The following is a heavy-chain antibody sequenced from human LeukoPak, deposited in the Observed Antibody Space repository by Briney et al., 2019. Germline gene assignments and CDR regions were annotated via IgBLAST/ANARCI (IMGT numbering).Heavy chain of an antibody. J-gene: IGHJ6*03. CDR1: GFTFSSYA. CDR3: AKDLYYYYYMDV. Sequence: GGSLRLSCAASGFTFSSYAMRWVRQAPGKGLECVSAISGSGGSTYYADSVKGRFTISRDNSKNTLYLQMNSLRAEDTAVYYCAKDLYYYYYMDVWGKGTTVTVSS. V-gene: IGHV3-23*01. CDR2: ISGSGGST.